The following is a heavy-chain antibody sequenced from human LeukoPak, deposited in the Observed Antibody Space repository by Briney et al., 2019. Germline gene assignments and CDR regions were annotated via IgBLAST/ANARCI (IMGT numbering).Heavy chain of an antibody. CDR3: ARSLGLTLAVPAAEGGYYGMDV. D-gene: IGHD2-2*01. J-gene: IGHJ6*02. CDR2: INPNSGGT. Sequence: ASVKVSCKASGGTFSSYAISWVRQAPGQGLEWMGWINPNSGGTNYAQKFQGWVTMTRDTSISTAYMELSRLRSDDTAVYYCARSLGLTLAVPAAEGGYYGMDVWGQGTTVTVSS. V-gene: IGHV1-2*04. CDR1: GGTFSSYA.